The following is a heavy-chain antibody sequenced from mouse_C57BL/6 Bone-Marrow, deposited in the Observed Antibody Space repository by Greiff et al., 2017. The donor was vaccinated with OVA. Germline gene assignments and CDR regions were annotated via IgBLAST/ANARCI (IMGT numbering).Heavy chain of an antibody. CDR2: INPNNGGT. Sequence: VHVKQSGPELVKPGASVKIPCKASGYTFTDYNMDWVKQSHGKSLEWIGDINPNNGGTIYNQKFKGKATLTVDKSSSTAYMELRSLTSEDTAVYYCARSAAQATSAYWGQGTLVTVSA. D-gene: IGHD3-2*02. J-gene: IGHJ3*01. CDR1: GYTFTDYN. CDR3: ARSAAQATSAY. V-gene: IGHV1-18*01.